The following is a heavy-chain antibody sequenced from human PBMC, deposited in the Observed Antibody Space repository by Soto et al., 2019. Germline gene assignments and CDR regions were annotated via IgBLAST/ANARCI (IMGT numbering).Heavy chain of an antibody. J-gene: IGHJ6*02. CDR2: ISSSSSYI. D-gene: IGHD2-15*01. CDR1: GFTFSSYS. Sequence: EVQLVESGGGLVKPGGSLRLSCAASGFTFSSYSMNWVRQAPGKGLEWVSSISSSSSYIYYADSVKGRFTISRDNAKNSLYLQMNSLRAEDTAVCYCARGMNGSSAYYYYGMDVWGQGTTVTVSS. CDR3: ARGMNGSSAYYYYGMDV. V-gene: IGHV3-21*01.